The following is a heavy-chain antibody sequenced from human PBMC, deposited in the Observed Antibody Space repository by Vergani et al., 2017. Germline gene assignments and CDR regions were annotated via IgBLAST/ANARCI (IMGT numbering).Heavy chain of an antibody. D-gene: IGHD3-10*01. CDR1: GGSVRTSIGYY. V-gene: IGHV4-61*02. CDR3: ARGLSLYYYGSGSYYSGNWFDP. Sequence: QVQLQESGPGLVKPSQTLSLSCTVSGGSVRTSIGYYWTWIRQPAGKTLEWIGEIFSSGTTNYNPSLKSRVTISVDTSKNQFSLKLSSVTAADTAVYYFARGLSLYYYGSGSYYSGNWFDPWGQGTLVTVSS. J-gene: IGHJ5*02. CDR2: IFSSGTT.